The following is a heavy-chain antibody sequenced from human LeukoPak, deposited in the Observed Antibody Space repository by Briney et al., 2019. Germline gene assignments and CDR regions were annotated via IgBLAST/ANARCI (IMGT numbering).Heavy chain of an antibody. CDR3: ARANGIAVAGTFDY. D-gene: IGHD6-19*01. J-gene: IGHJ4*02. CDR2: INWNGGST. V-gene: IGHV3-20*04. Sequence: GGSLRLSCAASGFTFDDYGMSWVRQAPGKGLEWVSGINWNGGSTGYADSAKGRFTISRDNAKNSLYLQMNSLRAEDTALYYCARANGIAVAGTFDYWGQGTLVTVSS. CDR1: GFTFDDYG.